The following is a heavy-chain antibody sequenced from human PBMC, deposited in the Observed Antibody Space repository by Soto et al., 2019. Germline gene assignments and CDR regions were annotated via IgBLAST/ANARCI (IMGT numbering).Heavy chain of an antibody. J-gene: IGHJ6*02. CDR1: GGSISSSHW. CDR3: ARDSKSSWAPRRDV. V-gene: IGHV4-4*02. CDR2: IYHSGST. Sequence: QVQLQESGPGLVKPSGTLSLTCAVSGGSISSSHWSSWVRQPPGKGLEWIGEIYHSGSTNYNPSLKSRVTISVNKSKNQCSLKLSSVTAADTAVYYCARDSKSSWAPRRDVWGQGTTVTVSS. D-gene: IGHD6-13*01.